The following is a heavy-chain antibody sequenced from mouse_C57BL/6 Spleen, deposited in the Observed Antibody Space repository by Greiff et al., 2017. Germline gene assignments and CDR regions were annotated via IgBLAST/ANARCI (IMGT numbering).Heavy chain of an antibody. Sequence: EVNVVESGEGLVKPGGSLKLSCAASGFTFSSYAMSWVRQTPEKRLEWVAYISSGGDYIYYADTVKGRFTISRDNARNTLYLQMSSLKSEDTAMYYCTRDEASSYWYFDVWGTGTTVTVSS. CDR1: GFTFSSYA. J-gene: IGHJ1*03. V-gene: IGHV5-9-1*02. CDR2: ISSGGDYI. CDR3: TRDEASSYWYFDV. D-gene: IGHD1-1*01.